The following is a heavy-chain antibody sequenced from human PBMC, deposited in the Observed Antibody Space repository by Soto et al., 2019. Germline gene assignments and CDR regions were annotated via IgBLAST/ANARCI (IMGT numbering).Heavy chain of an antibody. CDR2: IIPRFGTT. J-gene: IGHJ4*02. CDR3: ARGRGLYNSGRSQLDS. D-gene: IGHD1-1*01. V-gene: IGHV1-69*13. CDR1: GDSFSKYT. Sequence: SVKVSCKASGDSFSKYTVNWVRQAPRQGLEWMGGIIPRFGTTNYAPTLQDRVTITADESMNTVYMELSSLRSEDTALYYCARGRGLYNSGRSQLDSWGQGTLVTVS.